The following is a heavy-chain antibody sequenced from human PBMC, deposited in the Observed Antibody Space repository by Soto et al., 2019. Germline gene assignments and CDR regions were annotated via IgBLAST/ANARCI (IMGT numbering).Heavy chain of an antibody. V-gene: IGHV3-30*04. Sequence: PGGSLRLSCAASALPFTDYSMHWVAQTAGKGLEWVAFISHDGRSTFYSDSVKGRFTISRDNSKNMVFLQMNGVTLEDTAIYSCAVDGVPRTSFRYYYFRFWGRGTLVTVSS. CDR2: ISHDGRST. J-gene: IGHJ4*02. D-gene: IGHD1-20*01. CDR3: AVDGVPRTSFRYYYFRF. CDR1: ALPFTDYS.